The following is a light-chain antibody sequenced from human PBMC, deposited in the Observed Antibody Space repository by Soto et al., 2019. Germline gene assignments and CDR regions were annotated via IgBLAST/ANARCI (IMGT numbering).Light chain of an antibody. CDR2: GAS. J-gene: IGKJ3*01. CDR3: QQYNNWPRIFT. V-gene: IGKV3-15*01. Sequence: EIVMTQSPATLSVSPGERATLSCRASQSVSSNLAWYQQKPGQAPRLLIYGASTRATGIPARFSGSGSGTDFTLTISSLQSEDFAVYYCQQYNNWPRIFTFGPGTKVDIK. CDR1: QSVSSN.